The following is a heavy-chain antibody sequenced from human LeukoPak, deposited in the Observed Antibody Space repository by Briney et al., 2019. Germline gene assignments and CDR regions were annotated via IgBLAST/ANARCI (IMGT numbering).Heavy chain of an antibody. Sequence: SGGSLRLSCAASGYTFSDYYMSWIRQAPGKGLEWVSYISSSGSTIYYADSVKGRFTISRDNAKNSLYLQMNSLRAEDTAVYYCARGGAATVKYYGDSYWGQGTLVTVSS. CDR1: GYTFSDYY. J-gene: IGHJ4*02. CDR3: ARGGAATVKYYGDSY. V-gene: IGHV3-11*04. D-gene: IGHD4-17*01. CDR2: ISSSGSTI.